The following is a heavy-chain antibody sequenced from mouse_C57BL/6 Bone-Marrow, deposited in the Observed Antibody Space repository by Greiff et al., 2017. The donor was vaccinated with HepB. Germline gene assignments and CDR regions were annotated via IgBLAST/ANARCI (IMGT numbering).Heavy chain of an antibody. J-gene: IGHJ4*01. D-gene: IGHD1-1*01. CDR1: GYAFSSYW. Sequence: QVQLQQSGAELVKPGASVKISCKASGYAFSSYWMNWVKQRPGKGLEWIGQIYPGDGDTNYNGKFKGKATLTADKSSSTAYMQLSSLTSEDSAVYFCARCDLITTVVRYDMDDWGQGTSVTVSS. V-gene: IGHV1-80*01. CDR2: IYPGDGDT. CDR3: ARCDLITTVVRYDMDD.